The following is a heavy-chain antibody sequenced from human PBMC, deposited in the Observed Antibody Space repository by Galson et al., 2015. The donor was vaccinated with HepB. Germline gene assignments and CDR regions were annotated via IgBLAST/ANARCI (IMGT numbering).Heavy chain of an antibody. CDR3: ARLKITMVRGDRILVSAFDI. CDR1: GYSFTSYW. Sequence: QSGAEVKKPGESLRISCKGSGYSFTSYWISWVRQMPGKGLEWMGRIDPSDSYTNYSPSFQGHVTISADKSISTAYLQWSSLKASDTAMYYCARLKITMVRGDRILVSAFDIWGQGTMVTVSS. V-gene: IGHV5-10-1*01. D-gene: IGHD3-10*01. CDR2: IDPSDSYT. J-gene: IGHJ3*02.